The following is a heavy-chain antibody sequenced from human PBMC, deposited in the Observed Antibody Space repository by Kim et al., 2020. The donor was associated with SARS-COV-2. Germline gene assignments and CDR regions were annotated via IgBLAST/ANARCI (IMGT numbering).Heavy chain of an antibody. V-gene: IGHV3-23*01. CDR1: GFTFSSYA. CDR2: ISGSGGST. D-gene: IGHD3-10*01. Sequence: GGSLRLSCAASGFTFSSYAMSWVRQAPGKGLEWVSAISGSGGSTYYADSVKGRFTISRDNSKNTLYLQMNSLRAEGTAVYYCASPGEVDSNRPDYFDYWGQGTLVTVSS. CDR3: ASPGEVDSNRPDYFDY. J-gene: IGHJ4*02.